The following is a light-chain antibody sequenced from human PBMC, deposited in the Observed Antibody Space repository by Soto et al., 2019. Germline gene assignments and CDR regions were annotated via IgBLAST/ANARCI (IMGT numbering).Light chain of an antibody. CDR2: SNN. Sequence: QLVLTQPPSASGTPGQRVTISCSGSSSNIGSNTVNWYQQFPGTAPKLLIYSNNQRPSGVPDRFYGSKSGTSASLAISGLQSEDEADYYCAGWDDSLNGQVVFGGGTKVTVL. CDR1: SSNIGSNT. CDR3: AGWDDSLNGQVV. V-gene: IGLV1-44*01. J-gene: IGLJ2*01.